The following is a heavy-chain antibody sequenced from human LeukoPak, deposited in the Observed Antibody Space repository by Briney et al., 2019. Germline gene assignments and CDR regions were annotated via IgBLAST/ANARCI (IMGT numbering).Heavy chain of an antibody. CDR2: IKQDGSEK. J-gene: IGHJ3*02. CDR1: GFTFSSYW. D-gene: IGHD1-26*01. CDR3: AKDGFVGADAFDI. V-gene: IGHV3-7*03. Sequence: PGGSLRLSCAASGFTFSSYWMSWVRQAPGKGLEWVANIKQDGSEKYYVDSVKGRFTISRDNAKNSLYLQMNSLRAEDTALYYCAKDGFVGADAFDIWGQGTMVTVSS.